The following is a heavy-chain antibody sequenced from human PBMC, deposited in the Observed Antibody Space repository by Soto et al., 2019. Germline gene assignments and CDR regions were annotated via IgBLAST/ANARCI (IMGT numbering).Heavy chain of an antibody. CDR3: ARDGKLVGWFDP. J-gene: IGHJ5*02. Sequence: ASVKVSCKASGYIFTGYYMHWVRQAPGQGLEWMGWINPNSGGTNYAQKFQGRVTMTRDTSINTAYMDLSRLRSDDTAVYYCARDGKLVGWFDPWGQGTLVTVSS. D-gene: IGHD6-13*01. V-gene: IGHV1-2*02. CDR1: GYIFTGYY. CDR2: INPNSGGT.